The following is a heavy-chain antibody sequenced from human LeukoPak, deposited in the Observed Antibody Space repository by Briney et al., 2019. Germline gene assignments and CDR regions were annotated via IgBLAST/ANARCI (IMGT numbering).Heavy chain of an antibody. CDR3: ASGGPKRAFDI. D-gene: IGHD4-23*01. V-gene: IGHV1-3*03. CDR1: GYTFTNYA. CDR2: INAGNGNT. Sequence: ASVKVSCKASGYTFTNYAMHWVRQAPGQRLEWMGWINAGNGNTKYSQEFQGRVTISRDTSASTAYMELSSLTSEDTAVYYCASGGPKRAFDIWGQGTMVTVSS. J-gene: IGHJ3*02.